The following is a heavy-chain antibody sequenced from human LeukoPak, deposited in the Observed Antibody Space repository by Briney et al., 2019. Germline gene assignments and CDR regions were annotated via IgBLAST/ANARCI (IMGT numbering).Heavy chain of an antibody. J-gene: IGHJ3*02. D-gene: IGHD2-2*01. CDR1: GYTFTIHV. Sequence: GASVKVSCKASGYTFTIHVINWVRQAPGQGLEWMGWINTNTGNPTYAQGFTGRFVFSLDTSVSTAYLQISSLKAEDTAVYYCASPYCSSTSCFLRAFDIWGQGTMVTVSS. CDR2: INTNTGNP. CDR3: ASPYCSSTSCFLRAFDI. V-gene: IGHV7-4-1*02.